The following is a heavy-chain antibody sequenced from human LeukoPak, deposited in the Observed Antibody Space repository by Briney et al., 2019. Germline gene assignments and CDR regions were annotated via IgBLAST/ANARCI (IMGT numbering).Heavy chain of an antibody. D-gene: IGHD3-22*01. CDR1: GDSVSSNSAT. V-gene: IGHV6-1*01. Sequence: SQTLSLTCDISGDSVSSNSATWNWIRQSPSRGLEWLGRTYYRSKWYHDYAVSVKSRITINPDTSKNQFSLQLNSVTPEDTAIYYCARANGYFYDSSGYLVPGHNFDYWGQGTLVTDSS. J-gene: IGHJ4*02. CDR2: TYYRSKWYH. CDR3: ARANGYFYDSSGYLVPGHNFDY.